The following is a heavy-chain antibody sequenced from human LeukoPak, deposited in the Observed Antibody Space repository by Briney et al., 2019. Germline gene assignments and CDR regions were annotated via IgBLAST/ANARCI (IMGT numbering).Heavy chain of an antibody. J-gene: IGHJ4*02. D-gene: IGHD1-26*01. Sequence: ASVKVSCKVSGYTLTESSMHWVRQAPGKGLEWMGGFDPEDGETIYAQKFQGRVTMTEDTSTDTAYMELSSLRSEDTAVYYCATEDGAYSGSYRYLYYFDYWGQGTLVTVSS. V-gene: IGHV1-24*01. CDR3: ATEDGAYSGSYRYLYYFDY. CDR1: GYTLTESS. CDR2: FDPEDGET.